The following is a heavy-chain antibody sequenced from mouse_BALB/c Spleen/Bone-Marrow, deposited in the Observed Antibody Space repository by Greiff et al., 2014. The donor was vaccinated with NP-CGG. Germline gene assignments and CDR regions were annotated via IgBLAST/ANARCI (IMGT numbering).Heavy chain of an antibody. J-gene: IGHJ1*01. Sequence: EVQLVESGPELVKPGASVKVSCKASGYAFTDYHMYWMKQSQGKSMEWIGYVDPYNGGTSYNQKFKGKATLTVDKSSSTAFMHLNSLTSEDSAVYYCAITGTAYWYFDVWGAGTTVTVSS. CDR3: AITGTAYWYFDV. CDR2: VDPYNGGT. D-gene: IGHD4-1*01. V-gene: IGHV1S135*01. CDR1: GYAFTDYH.